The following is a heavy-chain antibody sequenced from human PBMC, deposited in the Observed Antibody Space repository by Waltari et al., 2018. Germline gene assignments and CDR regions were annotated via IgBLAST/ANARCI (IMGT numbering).Heavy chain of an antibody. J-gene: IGHJ4*02. CDR1: GGSISSGSYY. V-gene: IGHV4-61*09. D-gene: IGHD4-17*01. CDR3: ARGVSVWVTTPGY. Sequence: QVQLQESGPGLVKPSQTLSLTCTVSGGSISSGSYYWNWIRQPAGKGLEWIGYNFTSGTNNYNPSLKRRVTISLHTPKNQVSLRVRSVTAADTAVYYCARGVSVWVTTPGYWGQGTLVTVSS. CDR2: NFTSGTN.